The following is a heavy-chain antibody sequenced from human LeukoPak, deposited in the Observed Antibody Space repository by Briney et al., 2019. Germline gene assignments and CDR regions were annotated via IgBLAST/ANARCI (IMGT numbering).Heavy chain of an antibody. CDR3: ARHTGYSYGYAFDI. D-gene: IGHD5-18*01. CDR1: GGSISSYY. CDR2: TYYSGST. V-gene: IGHV4-59*08. Sequence: SETLSLTCTVSGGSISSYYWSWIRQPPGKGLEWIGYTYYSGSTNYNPSLKSRVTISVDTSKNQFSLKLSSVTAADTAVYYCARHTGYSYGYAFDIWGQGTMVTVSS. J-gene: IGHJ3*02.